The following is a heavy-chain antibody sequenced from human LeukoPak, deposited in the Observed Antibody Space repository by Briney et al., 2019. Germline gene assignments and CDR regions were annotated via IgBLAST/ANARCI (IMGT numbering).Heavy chain of an antibody. Sequence: ASVKVSCKASGYTFSNYYIHWVRQAPGQGLEWMGWISAYNGNTNYAQKLQGRVTMTTDTSTSTAYMELRSLRSDDTAVYYCARVGYYYDSSGYYYPDGNFDYWGQGTLVTVSS. J-gene: IGHJ4*02. CDR1: GYTFSNYY. D-gene: IGHD3-22*01. V-gene: IGHV1-18*04. CDR2: ISAYNGNT. CDR3: ARVGYYYDSSGYYYPDGNFDY.